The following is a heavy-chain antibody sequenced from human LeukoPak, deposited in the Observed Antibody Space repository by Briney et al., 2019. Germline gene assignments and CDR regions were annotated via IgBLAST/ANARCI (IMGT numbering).Heavy chain of an antibody. CDR2: ISAYNGNT. Sequence: ASVKVSCKASGYTFTSYGISWVRQAPGQGLEWMGWISAYNGNTNYAQKLQGRVTMTTDTSTSTAYMELRSLRSDDTAVYYCARVVRDSSGYYHRTFDYWGRGTLVTVSS. V-gene: IGHV1-18*01. CDR3: ARVVRDSSGYYHRTFDY. CDR1: GYTFTSYG. J-gene: IGHJ4*02. D-gene: IGHD3-22*01.